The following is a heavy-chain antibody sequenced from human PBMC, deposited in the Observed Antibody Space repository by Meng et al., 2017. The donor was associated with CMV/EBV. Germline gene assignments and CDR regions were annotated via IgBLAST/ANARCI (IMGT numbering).Heavy chain of an antibody. J-gene: IGHJ4*02. V-gene: IGHV4-61*01. D-gene: IGHD6-19*01. CDR2: IYYSGST. CDR3: ARGGITGSTSAWYAPNYVDF. CDR1: ANYY. Sequence: ANYYWAWIRQPPGKGLEWFGYIYYSGSTIYNPSLKSRVTMSVDTSKNQFSLKVNSVTTTDTAVYYCARGGITGSTSAWYAPNYVDFWGQGALVTVSS.